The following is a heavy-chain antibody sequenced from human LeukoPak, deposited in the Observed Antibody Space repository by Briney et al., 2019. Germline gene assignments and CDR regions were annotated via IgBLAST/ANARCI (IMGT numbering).Heavy chain of an antibody. D-gene: IGHD1-26*01. CDR2: INPNSGGT. CDR3: ARDGTLVGATSYYFDY. V-gene: IGHV1-2*02. Sequence: ASVKVSRKASGYTFTGYYMHWVRQALGQGLEWMGWINPNSGGTNYAQKFQGRVTMTRDTSISTAYMELSGLRSDDTAVYYCARDGTLVGATSYYFDYWGQGTLVTVSS. J-gene: IGHJ4*02. CDR1: GYTFTGYY.